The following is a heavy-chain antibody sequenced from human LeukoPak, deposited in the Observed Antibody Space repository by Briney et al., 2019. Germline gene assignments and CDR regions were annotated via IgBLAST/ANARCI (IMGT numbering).Heavy chain of an antibody. V-gene: IGHV3-48*03. Sequence: GGSVRLSCAASVFTFSSYEMYWVRQAPGTGLEWVSYISSSGSNIYYAHSVKDRFTISRDNAKNSLYLQMNSLRDEDTAVYYCARLRGGSGSYYKYYYYYMDVGGKETTVTVSS. D-gene: IGHD3-10*01. J-gene: IGHJ6*03. CDR2: ISSSGSNI. CDR3: ARLRGGSGSYYKYYYYYMDV. CDR1: VFTFSSYE.